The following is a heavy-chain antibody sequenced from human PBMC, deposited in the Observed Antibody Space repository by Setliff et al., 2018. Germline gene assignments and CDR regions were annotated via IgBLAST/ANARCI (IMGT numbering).Heavy chain of an antibody. CDR3: AREKMATNYYYYYMDV. CDR2: ISGSGYTI. D-gene: IGHD5-12*01. CDR1: GFTFSSYA. Sequence: GGSLRLSCAASGFTFSSYAMSWVRQAPGKGLEWVSYISGSGYTIYYADSVKGRFTISRDNAKNSLYLQMNSLRAEDTAVYYCAREKMATNYYYYYMDVWGKGTTVTVSS. V-gene: IGHV3-48*04. J-gene: IGHJ6*03.